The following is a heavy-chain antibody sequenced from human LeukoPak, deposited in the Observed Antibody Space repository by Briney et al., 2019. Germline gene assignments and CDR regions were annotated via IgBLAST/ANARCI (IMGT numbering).Heavy chain of an antibody. CDR2: ISYDGSNE. V-gene: IGHV3-30*18. D-gene: IGHD3-22*01. Sequence: PGRSLRLSCAASGFTFSSYGMHWVRQAPGKGLEWVAVISYDGSNEYYADSVKGRFTISRDNSKNTLYLQMNSLRTEDTAIYYWAKEDVVFIIIRYSQHWGGGPLLTVSS. CDR1: GFTFSSYG. CDR3: AKEDVVFIIIRYSQH. J-gene: IGHJ1*01.